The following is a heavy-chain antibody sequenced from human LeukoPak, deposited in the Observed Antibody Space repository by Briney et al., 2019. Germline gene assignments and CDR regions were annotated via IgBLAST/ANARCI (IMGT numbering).Heavy chain of an antibody. Sequence: SVKVSCKASGGTFSSYAISWVRQAPGQGLEWMGRIIPILGIANYAQKFQGRVTITADKSTSTAYMELSSLRSEDTAVYYCALNLGYYYGSGSPLEIWGQGTMVTVSS. V-gene: IGHV1-69*04. CDR2: IIPILGIA. CDR1: GGTFSSYA. J-gene: IGHJ3*02. D-gene: IGHD3-10*01. CDR3: ALNLGYYYGSGSPLEI.